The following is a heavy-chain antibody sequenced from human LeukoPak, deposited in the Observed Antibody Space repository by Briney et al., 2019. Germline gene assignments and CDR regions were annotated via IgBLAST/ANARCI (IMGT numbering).Heavy chain of an antibody. CDR3: ARASSSWYFALNY. CDR1: GGSISSTSYY. CDR2: IYYSGST. J-gene: IGHJ4*02. Sequence: PSETLSLTCTVSGGSISSTSYYWGWIRQPPGKGLEWIGSIYYSGSTSYNPSLKSRVTISVDTSKNQFSLKLSSVTGAVPAVYYCARASSSWYFALNYWGQGNLVTVSS. V-gene: IGHV4-39*01. D-gene: IGHD6-13*01.